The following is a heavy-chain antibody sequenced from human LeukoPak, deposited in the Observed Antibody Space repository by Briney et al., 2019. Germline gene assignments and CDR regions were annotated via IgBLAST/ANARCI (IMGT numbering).Heavy chain of an antibody. CDR3: ARAITIFGVVTDYYYYGMDV. CDR2: IIPIFDTA. J-gene: IGHJ6*02. V-gene: IGHV1-69*13. Sequence: SVKVSCKASGGTFSSYAISWVRQAPGQGLEWLGGIIPIFDTANYAQKFQGRVTITADESTSTAYIELSSLRSEDTAVYYCARAITIFGVVTDYYYYGMDVWGQGTTVTVSS. D-gene: IGHD3-3*01. CDR1: GGTFSSYA.